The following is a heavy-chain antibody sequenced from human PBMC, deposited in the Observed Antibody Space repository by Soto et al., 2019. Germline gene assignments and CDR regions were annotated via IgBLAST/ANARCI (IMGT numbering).Heavy chain of an antibody. CDR3: ARHGFGPLHGLVDV. Sequence: QVQLQESGPGLVKPSETLSLTCTVSGDSLTNYYCSWFRQPPGKGLEWIGYIMYSGYSAYNPSLKGRITMSMDTSTTQFSLMLESVTATATAVYYCARHGFGPLHGLVDVWGQGTTVIVSS. J-gene: IGHJ6*02. CDR2: IMYSGYS. CDR1: GDSLTNYY. D-gene: IGHD3-10*01. V-gene: IGHV4-59*08.